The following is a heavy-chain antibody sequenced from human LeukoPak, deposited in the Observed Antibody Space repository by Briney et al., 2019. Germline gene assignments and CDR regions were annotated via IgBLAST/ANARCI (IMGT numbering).Heavy chain of an antibody. CDR3: AKDPGASVSGFHMDV. J-gene: IGHJ6*03. D-gene: IGHD2-8*02. CDR2: IWSEGNNR. V-gene: IGHV3-30*02. Sequence: GGSLRLSCAASGFTFRNYGMHWVRQATGKGLEWVSFIWSEGNNRFYADPVKGRFTISRDNSKNMLYLQMDTLRDEDTALYYCAKDPGASVSGFHMDVWGKGTTVIVSS. CDR1: GFTFRNYG.